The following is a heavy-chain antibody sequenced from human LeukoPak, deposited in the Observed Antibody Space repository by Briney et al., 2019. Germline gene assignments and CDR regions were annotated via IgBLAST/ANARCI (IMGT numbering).Heavy chain of an antibody. J-gene: IGHJ5*02. V-gene: IGHV4-59*08. CDR1: GGSVSSYF. D-gene: IGHD2-15*01. CDR3: ARYSWSASTPGSWFDP. Sequence: PSETLSLTSTVSGGSVSSYFWSWIRQPPGKGLEWIGYIYNNGNNNYNPSLKSRISISVDTSKNQISLKLSSVTAADTALYYCARYSWSASTPGSWFDPWGQGTLVTVSS. CDR2: IYNNGNN.